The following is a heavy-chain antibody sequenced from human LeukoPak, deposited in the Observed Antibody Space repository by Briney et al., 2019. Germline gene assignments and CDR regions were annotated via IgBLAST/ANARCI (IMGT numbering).Heavy chain of an antibody. CDR1: GYTFTTYW. D-gene: IGHD5-18*01. CDR2: ISPGDSET. CDR3: ARLSRGYTDY. V-gene: IGHV5-51*01. J-gene: IGHJ4*02. Sequence: GESLKISCKGSGYTFTTYWIGWVRQMSGRGLEWMGIISPGDSETRYSPSFRGQVTISVDKSINTAYMQWRSLKASDSAMYYCARLSRGYTDYWGQGTLVTVSS.